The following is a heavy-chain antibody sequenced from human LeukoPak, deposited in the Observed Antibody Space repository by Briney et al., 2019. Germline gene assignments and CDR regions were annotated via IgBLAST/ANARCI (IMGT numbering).Heavy chain of an antibody. Sequence: GASVKVSCKASGYTFTSYDVNWVRQATGQGLEWMGWMNPNSGNTGYAQKFQGRVTITRNTSISTAYMELSSLRSEDTAVYYCARGPSYYDFWSGYYPRYYYYYMDVWGKGTTVTVSS. CDR1: GYTFTSYD. D-gene: IGHD3-3*01. J-gene: IGHJ6*03. CDR3: ARGPSYYDFWSGYYPRYYYYYMDV. V-gene: IGHV1-8*03. CDR2: MNPNSGNT.